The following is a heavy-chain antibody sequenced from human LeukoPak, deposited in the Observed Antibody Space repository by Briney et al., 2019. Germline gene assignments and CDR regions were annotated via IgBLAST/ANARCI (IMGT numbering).Heavy chain of an antibody. CDR2: IYYSGST. CDR3: ARGAAATY. CDR1: GGSINSYS. Sequence: SETLSLTCTVSGGSINSYSWTWIRQPPGKGLEWIGYIYYSGSTNYNPSLKSRVTISLDTSKNQFSLKLSSVTAADTAVYYCARGAAATYWGQGTLVTVSS. V-gene: IGHV4-59*01. J-gene: IGHJ4*02. D-gene: IGHD6-13*01.